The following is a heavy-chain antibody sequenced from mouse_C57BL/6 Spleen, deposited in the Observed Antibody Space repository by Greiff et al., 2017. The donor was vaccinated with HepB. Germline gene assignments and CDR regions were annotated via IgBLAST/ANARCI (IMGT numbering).Heavy chain of an antibody. CDR1: GYTFTSYW. J-gene: IGHJ1*03. D-gene: IGHD1-1*01. CDR3: AITFFITTVGRYFDV. Sequence: QVQLQQPGAELVKPGASVKVSCKASGYTFTSYWMNWVKQRTGQGLEWIGRIHPSDSDTNYNQKFKGKANLTVDKSSSTAYMQLSSLKSEDSAVYYCAITFFITTVGRYFDVWGTGTTVTVSS. V-gene: IGHV1-74*01. CDR2: IHPSDSDT.